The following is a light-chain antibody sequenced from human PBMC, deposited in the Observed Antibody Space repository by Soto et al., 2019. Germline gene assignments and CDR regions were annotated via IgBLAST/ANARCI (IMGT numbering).Light chain of an antibody. J-gene: IGKJ2*01. CDR2: DAS. CDR3: QQYNSYPDT. Sequence: IQMTQSPSTLSASVGDRVPITCRASQSVSSWLAWYQQKPGKAPKLLIYDASTLESGVPSTFGGSGSGTEFTLTISSLQPEDFATYFCQQYNSYPDTFGQGTKLEI. V-gene: IGKV1-5*01. CDR1: QSVSSW.